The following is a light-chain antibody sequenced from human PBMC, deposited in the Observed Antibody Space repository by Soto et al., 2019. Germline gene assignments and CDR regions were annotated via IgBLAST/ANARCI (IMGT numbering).Light chain of an antibody. V-gene: IGKV3-15*01. J-gene: IGKJ1*01. Sequence: EIVMTQSPGTLSVSPGERATLSCRASQSVSSNLAWYQQKPGQAPRLLIYGASTRATGIPARFSGSRSGTEFTLTISSLQSEDFAVYYCQHYNNWPRTFGQGTKVEIK. CDR3: QHYNNWPRT. CDR2: GAS. CDR1: QSVSSN.